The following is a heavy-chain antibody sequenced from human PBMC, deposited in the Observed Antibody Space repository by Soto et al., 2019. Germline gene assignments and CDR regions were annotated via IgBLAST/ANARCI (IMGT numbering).Heavy chain of an antibody. Sequence: EVQLVESGGGLVQPGGSLRLSCAASGFTFSSYSMNWVRQAPGKGLEWVSYISSSSSTIYYADSVKGRFTISRDNAKNSLYLQMNSLRAEDTAVYYCASTGYDYIWGLWGQGTLVTVSS. CDR3: ASTGYDYIWGL. J-gene: IGHJ4*02. V-gene: IGHV3-48*01. CDR1: GFTFSSYS. D-gene: IGHD3-16*01. CDR2: ISSSSSTI.